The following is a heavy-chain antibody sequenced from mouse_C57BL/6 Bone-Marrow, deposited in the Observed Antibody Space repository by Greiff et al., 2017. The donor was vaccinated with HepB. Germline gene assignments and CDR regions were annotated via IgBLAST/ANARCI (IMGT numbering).Heavy chain of an antibody. D-gene: IGHD2-3*01. V-gene: IGHV2-9-1*01. J-gene: IGHJ3*01. CDR3: ARMPAGYYPAWFAY. CDR1: GFSLTSYA. CDR2: IWTGGGT. Sequence: VKLVESGPGLVAPSQSLSITCTVSGFSLTSYAISWVRQPPGKGLEWLGVIWTGGGTNYNSALKSRLSISKDNSKSQVFLKMNSLQTDDTARYYCARMPAGYYPAWFAYWGQGTLVTVSA.